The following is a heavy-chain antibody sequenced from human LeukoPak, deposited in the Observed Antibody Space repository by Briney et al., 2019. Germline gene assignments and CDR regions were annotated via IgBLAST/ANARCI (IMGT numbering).Heavy chain of an antibody. CDR3: ASSGIAVAGPSYYFDY. CDR1: GGHFSAYY. Sequence: PSETLSLTCAVYGGHFSAYYWNWIRQSQGKGLEWTGEINHSGSTNYNPSLKSRVTISGDPSKNQFSLKVSSVTAADSAAYYCASSGIAVAGPSYYFDYWGQGTLVTVSS. CDR2: INHSGST. J-gene: IGHJ4*02. V-gene: IGHV4-34*01. D-gene: IGHD6-19*01.